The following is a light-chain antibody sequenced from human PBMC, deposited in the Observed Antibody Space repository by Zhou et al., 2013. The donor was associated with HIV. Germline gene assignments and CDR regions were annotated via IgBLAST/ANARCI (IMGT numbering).Light chain of an antibody. CDR1: QSLLHRNGYNY. CDR2: LGS. CDR3: MQGTHWPRFT. V-gene: IGKV2-28*01. J-gene: IGKJ3*01. Sequence: VMTQSPPSLPVTPGEPASISCTSSQSLLHRNGYNYVHWFLQKPGQSPQLLMYLGSNRASGVPDRFSGGGSGTDFTLKISRVEAEDVGVYYCMQGTHWPRFTFGPGTKVDIK.